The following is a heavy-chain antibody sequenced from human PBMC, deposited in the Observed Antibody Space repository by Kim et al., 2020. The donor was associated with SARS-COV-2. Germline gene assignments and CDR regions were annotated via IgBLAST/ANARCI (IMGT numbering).Heavy chain of an antibody. D-gene: IGHD3-3*01. Sequence: SETLSLTCAVYGGSFSGYYWSWIRQPPGKGLEWIGEINHSGSTNYNPSLKSRVTISVDTSKNQFSLKLSSVTAADTAVYYCARGVKCYDFWSGYCEYYYYYYYMDVWGKGTTVTVSS. CDR2: INHSGST. J-gene: IGHJ6*03. V-gene: IGHV4-34*01. CDR3: ARGVKCYDFWSGYCEYYYYYYYMDV. CDR1: GGSFSGYY.